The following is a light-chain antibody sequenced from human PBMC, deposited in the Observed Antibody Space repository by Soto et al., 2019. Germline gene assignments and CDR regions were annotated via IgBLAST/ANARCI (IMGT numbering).Light chain of an antibody. V-gene: IGKV3-20*01. CDR3: QQYGSSSWT. CDR2: DAS. J-gene: IGKJ1*01. CDR1: QSVSSSS. Sequence: EIVLTQSPGTLSLFPGERATLSCKTSQSVSSSSLAWYQQKPGQAPRLLIYDASSRATGIPDRFSGSGSGTDFTLTISRLEPEDFAVYYCQQYGSSSWTFGQGTKVEIK.